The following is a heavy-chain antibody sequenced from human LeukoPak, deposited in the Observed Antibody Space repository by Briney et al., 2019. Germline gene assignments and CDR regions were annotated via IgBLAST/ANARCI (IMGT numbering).Heavy chain of an antibody. J-gene: IGHJ4*02. Sequence: GGSLRLSCAASGFTFSSYEMNWVRQAPVKGLEWVSSISSSGSTIYYADSVKGRFTISRDNAKNSLYLQMNSLRAEDPAVYYCARTYYYDSSGYANWGQGTLVTVSS. CDR3: ARTYYYDSSGYAN. CDR1: GFTFSSYE. CDR2: ISSSGSTI. D-gene: IGHD3-22*01. V-gene: IGHV3-48*03.